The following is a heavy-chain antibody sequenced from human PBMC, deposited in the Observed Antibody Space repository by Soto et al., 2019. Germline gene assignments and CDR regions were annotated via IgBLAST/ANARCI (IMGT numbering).Heavy chain of an antibody. CDR1: GASISGFY. CDR3: VRDGTKTLRDWFDP. J-gene: IGHJ5*02. V-gene: IGHV4-4*07. Sequence: SETLSLTCTVSGASISGFYWSWIRKSAGKGLEWIGRIYATGTTDYNPSLKSRVMMSVGTSKKQFSLKLRSVTAADTAVYYCVRDGTKTLRDWFDPWGQGISVTVSS. D-gene: IGHD1-1*01. CDR2: IYATGTT.